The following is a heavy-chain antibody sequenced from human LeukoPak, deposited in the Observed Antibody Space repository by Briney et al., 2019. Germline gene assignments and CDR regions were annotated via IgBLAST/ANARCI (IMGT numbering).Heavy chain of an antibody. CDR2: IYYSGST. V-gene: IGHV4-31*03. J-gene: IGHJ5*02. Sequence: SETLSLTCTVSGGSISSGGYYWSWIRQHPGKGLEWIGYIYYSGSTYYNPSLRSRVTISVDTSKNQFSLKLSSVTAADTAVYYCAAQDVNWFDPWGQGTLVTVSS. CDR1: GGSISSGGYY. CDR3: AAQDVNWFDP. D-gene: IGHD2-15*01.